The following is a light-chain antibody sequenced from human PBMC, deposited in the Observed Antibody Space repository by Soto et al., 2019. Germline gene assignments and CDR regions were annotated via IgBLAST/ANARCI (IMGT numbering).Light chain of an antibody. CDR3: SSYTSSNTWV. CDR2: EVS. CDR1: SSDVGGYNY. J-gene: IGLJ3*02. Sequence: QSVLTQPASVSGSPGQSITISCTGTSSDVGGYNYVSWYQQHPGKVPRLMICEVSNRPSGLSNRFSGSKSGNTASLTISGLQAEDEADYYCSSYTSSNTWVFGGGTKVTVL. V-gene: IGLV2-14*01.